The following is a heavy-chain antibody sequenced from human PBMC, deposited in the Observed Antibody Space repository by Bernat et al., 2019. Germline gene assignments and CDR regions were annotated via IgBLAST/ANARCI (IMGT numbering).Heavy chain of an antibody. CDR1: GYTFTSYG. D-gene: IGHD6-13*01. Sequence: QVQLVQSGAEVKKPGASVKVSCKASGYTFTSYGISWVRQAPGQGLEWMGWISAYNGNTNYAQKLQGRVTMTTGTSTSTAYMELRSLRSDDTAVYYCAREGIAAAGTPSDYYYYYGMDVWGQGTTVTVSS. V-gene: IGHV1-18*04. CDR2: ISAYNGNT. CDR3: AREGIAAAGTPSDYYYYYGMDV. J-gene: IGHJ6*02.